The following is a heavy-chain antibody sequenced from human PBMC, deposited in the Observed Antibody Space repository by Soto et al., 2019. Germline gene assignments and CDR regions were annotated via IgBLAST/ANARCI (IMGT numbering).Heavy chain of an antibody. V-gene: IGHV4-34*01. D-gene: IGHD1-1*01. CDR1: GVSVSSSNNYY. J-gene: IGHJ3*02. Sequence: QVQLQQWGAGLLKPLETLSLTCAVYGVSVSSSNNYYWSWIRQPPGKGLEWIGEMSHSGGTQFNPSLKSRVTISVDTDKNPFSLKMSHVTAADTALYYCARVERGTATTVVDAFDIWGPGTMVTVSS. CDR2: MSHSGGT. CDR3: ARVERGTATTVVDAFDI.